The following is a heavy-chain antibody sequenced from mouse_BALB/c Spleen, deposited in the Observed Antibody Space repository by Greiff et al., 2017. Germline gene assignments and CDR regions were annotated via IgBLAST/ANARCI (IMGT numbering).Heavy chain of an antibody. CDR2: ISSGSSTI. J-gene: IGHJ2*01. V-gene: IGHV5-17*02. Sequence: EVKLMESGGGLVQPGGSRKLSCAASGFTFSSFGMHWVRQAPEKGLEWVAYISSGSSTIYYADTVKGRFTISRDNPKNTLFLQMTSLRSEDTAMYYCARKALGSSSGYFDYWGQGTTLTVSS. CDR1: GFTFSSFG. CDR3: ARKALGSSSGYFDY. D-gene: IGHD1-1*01.